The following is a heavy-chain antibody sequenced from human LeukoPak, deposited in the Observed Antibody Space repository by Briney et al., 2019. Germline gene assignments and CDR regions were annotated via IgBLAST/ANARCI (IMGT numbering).Heavy chain of an antibody. CDR1: GFTFTNYG. V-gene: IGHV3-48*04. J-gene: IGHJ4*02. CDR3: ARGSFGFLGWFGELWV. CDR2: IGSSGSSI. Sequence: GASLRLSCAPSGFTFTNYGMHSVRQAPGKGLEWVSYIGSSGSSIYYADSVKGRFTISRDNAKNSLYLQMNSLGAEDTAVYYCARGSFGFLGWFGELWVWGQGTLVTVSS. D-gene: IGHD3-10*01.